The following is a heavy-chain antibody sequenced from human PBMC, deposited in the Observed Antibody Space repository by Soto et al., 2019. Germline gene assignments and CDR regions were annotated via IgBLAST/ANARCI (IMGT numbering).Heavy chain of an antibody. D-gene: IGHD5-18*01. CDR2: INAGNGIT. CDR3: ARSPGYSYGDY. V-gene: IGHV1-3*01. Sequence: ASVKVSCKASGYTFTSYAMHWVRQAPGQRLEWMGWINAGNGITKYSQKFQGRVTITRDTSASTAYMELSSLRSEDTAVYYCARSPGYSYGDYWGQGTLVTVSS. CDR1: GYTFTSYA. J-gene: IGHJ4*02.